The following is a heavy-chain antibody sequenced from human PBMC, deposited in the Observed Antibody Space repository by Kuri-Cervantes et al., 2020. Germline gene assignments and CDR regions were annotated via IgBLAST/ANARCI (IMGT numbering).Heavy chain of an antibody. J-gene: IGHJ6*02. V-gene: IGHV3-30-3*01. CDR2: ISYDGSNK. CDR1: GFTFSSYA. Sequence: GESLKISCAASGFTFSSYAMHWVRQAPGKGLEWVAVISYDGSNKYYADSVKGRFTVSRDNSKNTLYLQMNSLRAEDTAVYYCAKDWGYSGSYGVISYYYGMDVWGQGTTVTVSS. CDR3: AKDWGYSGSYGVISYYYGMDV. D-gene: IGHD1-26*01.